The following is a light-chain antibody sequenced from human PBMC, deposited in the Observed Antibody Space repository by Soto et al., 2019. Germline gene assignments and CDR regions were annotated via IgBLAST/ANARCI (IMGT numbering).Light chain of an antibody. Sequence: DIQMTQSPSSLSASVGDRVTITCRTSQSISSDLNWYQQKPGKAPKLLIYAASRLQSGVPSRFSGSGSGTDFTLTISSLQPEDFATYYCQQSYSTPLTFGGGTKVAIK. CDR1: QSISSD. CDR2: AAS. CDR3: QQSYSTPLT. V-gene: IGKV1-39*01. J-gene: IGKJ4*01.